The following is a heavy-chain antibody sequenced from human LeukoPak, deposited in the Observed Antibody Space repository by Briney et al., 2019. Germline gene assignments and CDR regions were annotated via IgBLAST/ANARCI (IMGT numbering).Heavy chain of an antibody. V-gene: IGHV3-23*01. D-gene: IGHD3-3*01. CDR3: AKAGDFWSGYYYYYCGVDV. Sequence: PGGSLRLSCVASGFTFSNYAMTWVRQAPGKGLEWVSAISGSGGSTYYADSVKGRFTISRDNSKNTLYLQMNSLRAEDTAVYYCAKAGDFWSGYYYYYCGVDVWGQGTTVTVSS. CDR2: ISGSGGST. J-gene: IGHJ6*02. CDR1: GFTFSNYA.